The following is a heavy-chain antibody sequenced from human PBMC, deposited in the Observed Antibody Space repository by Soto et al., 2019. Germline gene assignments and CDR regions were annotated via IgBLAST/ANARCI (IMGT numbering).Heavy chain of an antibody. CDR3: ARDWGVATRRYYYYGMDV. Sequence: SETLSLTCTVSGGSISSYYWSWIRQPAGKGLEWIGRIYTSGSTNYNPSLKSRVTMSVDTSKNQFSLKLSSVTAADTAVYYCARDWGVATRRYYYYGMDVWGQGTTVTVSS. CDR2: IYTSGST. V-gene: IGHV4-4*07. J-gene: IGHJ6*02. CDR1: GGSISSYY. D-gene: IGHD3-10*01.